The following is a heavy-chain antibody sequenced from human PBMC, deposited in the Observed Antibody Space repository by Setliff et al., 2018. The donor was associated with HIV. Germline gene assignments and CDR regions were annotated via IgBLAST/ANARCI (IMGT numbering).Heavy chain of an antibody. Sequence: ASVKVSCKASGYTFTSYGISWVRQAPGQGLEWMGWISAYNGNTNYAQNFQGRVTMTTDTSTSTVYMELRSLRSDDTAVYYCASSVDNYGDNRWFDPWGQGTLVTVPS. J-gene: IGHJ5*02. V-gene: IGHV1-18*01. CDR1: GYTFTSYG. CDR2: ISAYNGNT. D-gene: IGHD4-17*01. CDR3: ASSVDNYGDNRWFDP.